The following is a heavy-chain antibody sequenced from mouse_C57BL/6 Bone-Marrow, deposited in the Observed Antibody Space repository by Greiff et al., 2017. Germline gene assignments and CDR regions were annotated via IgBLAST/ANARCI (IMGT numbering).Heavy chain of an antibody. CDR1: GYTFTSYT. V-gene: IGHV1-4*01. CDR3: ARGDGFYAFLDY. D-gene: IGHD2-3*01. Sequence: QVQLQQSGAELARPGASVKMSCKASGYTFTSYTMHWVKQRPGQGLEWIGYINPSSGYTKYNQKFKGKATLTADKSSSTAYMELRSLTSEDSAVYFYARGDGFYAFLDYWGQGTTLTVSS. J-gene: IGHJ2*01. CDR2: INPSSGYT.